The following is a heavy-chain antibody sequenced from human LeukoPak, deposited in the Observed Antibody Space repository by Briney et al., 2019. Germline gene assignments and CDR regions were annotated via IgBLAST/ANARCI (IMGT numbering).Heavy chain of an antibody. CDR3: ARDSSGHFGYYYGMDV. Sequence: PGGSLRLSCAASGFTFSNYAMSWVRQAPGKGLEWVSIIGYRGGSIYYAYSVKGRFIISRDNSKNTLYLQMNSLRAEDTAVYYCARDSSGHFGYYYGMDVWGQGTTVTVSS. CDR2: IGYRGGSI. V-gene: IGHV3-23*01. D-gene: IGHD3-22*01. CDR1: GFTFSNYA. J-gene: IGHJ6*02.